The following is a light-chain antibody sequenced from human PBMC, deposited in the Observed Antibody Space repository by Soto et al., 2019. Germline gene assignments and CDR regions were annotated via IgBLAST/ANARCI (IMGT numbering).Light chain of an antibody. CDR2: GAS. Sequence: EIMMTQSTGTLSVSPGEGATLSCTASQSVNLNLAWYQQKPGQPPRLLLYGASTRATGIPVRFRGSGSGTEFTLTIRRRQAEDSAVEYCHQYTSWPRRTFGPGTKVQI. CDR3: HQYTSWPRRT. V-gene: IGKV3-15*01. CDR1: QSVNLN. J-gene: IGKJ1*01.